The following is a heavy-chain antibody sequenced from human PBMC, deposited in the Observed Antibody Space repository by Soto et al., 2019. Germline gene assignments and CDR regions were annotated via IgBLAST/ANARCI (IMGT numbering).Heavy chain of an antibody. J-gene: IGHJ3*02. CDR3: AAELYSGGRCCSFDI. V-gene: IGHV1-69*05. Sequence: SVKGSCEDYGGAFSLYARIWGRQANRQGLEWMGGIIPIFGTANYAQKFQGRLTITRDMSTNTAYMELSSLRSEDTAVYYCAAELYSGGRCCSFDIWGQGTMVTVSS. CDR2: IIPIFGTA. CDR1: GGAFSLYA. D-gene: IGHD2-15*01.